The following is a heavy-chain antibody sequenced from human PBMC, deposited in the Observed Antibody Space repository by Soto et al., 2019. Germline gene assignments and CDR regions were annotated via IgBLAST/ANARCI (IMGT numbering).Heavy chain of an antibody. CDR3: ASAWFSSTQTFDY. J-gene: IGHJ4*02. Sequence: GPLRLSCGASGINFSGYAMSRVRNAPGKGLEWIGEINPSGSTNYNPSLKTRVTISTVSPKNQFYLKLTSVTAADTAIYYCASAWFSSTQTFDYCGQGTLVTVSS. CDR1: GINFSGYA. V-gene: IGHV4-34*01. CDR2: INPSGST. D-gene: IGHD6-19*01.